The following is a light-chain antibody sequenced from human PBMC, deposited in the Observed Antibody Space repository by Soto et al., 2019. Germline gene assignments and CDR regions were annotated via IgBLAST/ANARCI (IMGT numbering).Light chain of an antibody. CDR3: QQYNNWPSWT. J-gene: IGKJ1*01. CDR2: GAS. Sequence: EIVMTQSQATLSVSPVERATLSCRASQSVSGNLAWYQQKPGQAPRLLMYGASTRATGIPARFSGSGSGTEFTLTISSLQSEDFAVYYCQQYNNWPSWTFGQGTKVEIK. V-gene: IGKV3-15*01. CDR1: QSVSGN.